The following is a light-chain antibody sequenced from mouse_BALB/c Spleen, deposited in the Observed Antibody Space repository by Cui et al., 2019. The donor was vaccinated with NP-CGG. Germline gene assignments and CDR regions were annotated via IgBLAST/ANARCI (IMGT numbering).Light chain of an antibody. Sequence: QADWTQESAPTTSPGETVTLTCRSSTGAVTTSNYANWVQEKPDHLFTGLIGGTNNRAPGVPARFSGSLIGDKAALTITGAQTEDEAIYFCALWYSNHWVFGGGTKLTVL. CDR1: TGAVTTSNY. V-gene: IGLV1*01. CDR2: GTN. J-gene: IGLJ1*01. CDR3: ALWYSNHWV.